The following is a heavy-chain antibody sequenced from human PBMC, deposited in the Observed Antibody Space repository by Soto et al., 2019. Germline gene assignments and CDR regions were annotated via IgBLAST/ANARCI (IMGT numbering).Heavy chain of an antibody. D-gene: IGHD6-13*01. CDR2: IYYSGST. J-gene: IGHJ4*02. V-gene: IGHV4-39*01. CDR1: GGSISSSSYY. Sequence: SETLSLTCTVSGGSISSSSYYWGWIRQPPGKGLEWIASIYYSGSTYYNPSLKSRVTISVDTSKNQFSLKLSSVTAADTAVYYCASARAAASRTYFDYWGQGTLVTVSS. CDR3: ASARAAASRTYFDY.